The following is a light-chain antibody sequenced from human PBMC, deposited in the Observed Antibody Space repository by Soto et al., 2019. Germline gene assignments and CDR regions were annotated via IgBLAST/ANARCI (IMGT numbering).Light chain of an antibody. CDR2: GAS. J-gene: IGKJ4*01. V-gene: IGKV3-15*01. Sequence: EIVMTQSPATLSVSPGERVTLSCRASQSVSGHLAWYQQKPGQAPRLIISGASTRATGIPARFSGRGSGTEFTLTINSLQSEDFAVYYCQQYRHWPLTFGGGTKVEIK. CDR1: QSVSGH. CDR3: QQYRHWPLT.